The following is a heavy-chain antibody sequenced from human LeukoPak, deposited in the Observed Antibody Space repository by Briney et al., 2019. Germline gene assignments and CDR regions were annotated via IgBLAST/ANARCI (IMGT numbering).Heavy chain of an antibody. CDR3: ARGLVGLRRVV. J-gene: IGHJ6*02. Sequence: GGSLRLSCGASGVTFNYYWMSWVRQAPGKGLEWVANIKQDGSEKYYVDSVKGRFTISRDNAKNSLYLQMNSLRAEDTAVYYCARGLVGLRRVVWGQGTTVTVSS. CDR1: GVTFNYYW. CDR2: IKQDGSEK. D-gene: IGHD1-26*01. V-gene: IGHV3-7*01.